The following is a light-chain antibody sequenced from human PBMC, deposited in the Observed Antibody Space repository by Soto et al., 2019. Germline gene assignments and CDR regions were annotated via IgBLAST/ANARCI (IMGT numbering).Light chain of an antibody. J-gene: IGKJ1*01. CDR2: DAS. Sequence: DIQMTQSPSSLSASVGDRVTITCRASQRISRCLAWYQEKPGKAPKVLIYDASNLESGVPSRFSGSGSGTECTRTISRLQPDDFATYYCHQHSSYWTFGQGTKEQI. CDR3: HQHSSYWT. V-gene: IGKV1-5*01. CDR1: QRISRC.